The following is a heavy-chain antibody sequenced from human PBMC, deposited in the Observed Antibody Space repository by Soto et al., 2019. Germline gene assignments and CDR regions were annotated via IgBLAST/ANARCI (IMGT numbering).Heavy chain of an antibody. CDR1: GNSLTGYY. D-gene: IGHD3-10*01. V-gene: IGHV1-2*02. Sequence: ASVKVSCKTSGNSLTGYYMHWVRQAPGQGLEWMGWMNPNSGGTEYAQKFQGRVTMTRDRSINTAYMELRRLRSDDTAVYYCAGVRGGAMSAFHVWGQGTMVTVS. J-gene: IGHJ3*01. CDR3: AGVRGGAMSAFHV. CDR2: MNPNSGGT.